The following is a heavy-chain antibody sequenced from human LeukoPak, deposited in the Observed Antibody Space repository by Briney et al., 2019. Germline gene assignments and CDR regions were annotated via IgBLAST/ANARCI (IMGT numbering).Heavy chain of an antibody. J-gene: IGHJ6*02. D-gene: IGHD4-23*01. CDR2: IYYSGST. CDR3: ARVGGTNYYYYGMDV. V-gene: IGHV4-59*01. CDR1: GASTTSYY. Sequence: PSETLSLTCSVSGASTTSYYWSWIRQPPGKGLEWIGYIYYSGSTNYNPSLKSRVTISVDTSKNQFSLKLSSVTAADTAVYYCARVGGTNYYYYGMDVWGQGTTVTVSS.